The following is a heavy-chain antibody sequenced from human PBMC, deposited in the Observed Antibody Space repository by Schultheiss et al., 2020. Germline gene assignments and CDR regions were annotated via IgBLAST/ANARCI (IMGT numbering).Heavy chain of an antibody. CDR2: ISYDGSNK. Sequence: GESLKISCAASGFTFSSYAMHWVRQAPGKGLEWVAVISYDGSNKYYADSVKGRVTISRDNSKNTLYLQMKSLRDEDTAVYYCAKDYSNYAGSFDYWGQGTLVTVSS. CDR3: AKDYSNYAGSFDY. V-gene: IGHV3-30*18. J-gene: IGHJ4*02. CDR1: GFTFSSYA. D-gene: IGHD4-11*01.